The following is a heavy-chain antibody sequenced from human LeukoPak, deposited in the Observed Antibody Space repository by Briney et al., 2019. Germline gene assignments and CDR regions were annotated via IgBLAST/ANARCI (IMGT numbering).Heavy chain of an antibody. CDR2: ITNSGTDM. J-gene: IGHJ4*02. D-gene: IGHD7-27*01. CDR3: GRGHWGIDY. Sequence: GGSLRLSCAASGLTFSDHYMSWFRQAPGKGLEWISYITNSGTDMEYADSVKGRFTISRDNAKNPLFLQMNSLRAEDTAVYFCGRGHWGIDYWGQGTLVTVSS. CDR1: GLTFSDHY. V-gene: IGHV3-11*04.